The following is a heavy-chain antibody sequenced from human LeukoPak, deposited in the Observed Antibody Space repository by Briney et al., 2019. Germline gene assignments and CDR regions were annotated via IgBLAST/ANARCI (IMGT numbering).Heavy chain of an antibody. J-gene: IGHJ5*02. CDR2: IYTSGST. V-gene: IGHV4-4*09. CDR1: GGSISSYY. D-gene: IGHD3-3*01. Sequence: SETLSLTCTVSGGSISSYYWSWIRQPPGKGLEWIGYIYTSGSTNYNPSLTSRVTISVDTSKNQFSLKLSSVTAADTAVYYCARNYDFWSVHNWFDPWGQGTLVTVSS. CDR3: ARNYDFWSVHNWFDP.